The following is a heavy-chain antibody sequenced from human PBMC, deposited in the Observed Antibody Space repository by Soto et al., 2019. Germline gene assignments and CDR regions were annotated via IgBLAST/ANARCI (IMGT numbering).Heavy chain of an antibody. CDR2: IWYDGSNK. D-gene: IGHD2-15*01. Sequence: GGSLRLSCAASGFTFSSYSMNWVRQAPGKGLEWVAVIWYDGSNKYYADSVKGRFTISRDNSKNTLYLQMNSLRAEDTAVYYCARDGYCSGGSCYSVPVFDYWGQGTQVTVSS. V-gene: IGHV3-33*08. CDR3: ARDGYCSGGSCYSVPVFDY. CDR1: GFTFSSYS. J-gene: IGHJ4*02.